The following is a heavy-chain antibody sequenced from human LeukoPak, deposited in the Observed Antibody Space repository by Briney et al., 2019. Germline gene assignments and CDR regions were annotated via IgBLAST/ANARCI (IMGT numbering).Heavy chain of an antibody. CDR1: GFTFSGSA. CDR2: IRSQANSYAT. Sequence: GGSLRLSCSASGFTFSGSAMHWVRQASGEGPEWGGRIRSQANSYATAYAASVKGRFTISRDDSKNTAYLQMNSLKTEDTAVYYCTRQSPIYCGGDCYPFDYWGQGTLVTVSS. D-gene: IGHD2-21*02. CDR3: TRQSPIYCGGDCYPFDY. V-gene: IGHV3-73*01. J-gene: IGHJ4*02.